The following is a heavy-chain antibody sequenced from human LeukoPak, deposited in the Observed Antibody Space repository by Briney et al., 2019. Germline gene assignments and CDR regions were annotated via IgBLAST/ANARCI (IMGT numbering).Heavy chain of an antibody. CDR2: ISAYNGNI. CDR3: ARDGLGGRAMVTEPDH. J-gene: IGHJ4*02. Sequence: ASVKVSCKAFGYTFTSYGISWVRQAPGQGLEWMGWISAYNGNINYAQKLQGRVTMTTDTSTSTAYMELRSLRSDDTAVYYCARDGLGGRAMVTEPDHWGQGTLVTVSS. D-gene: IGHD5-18*01. CDR1: GYTFTSYG. V-gene: IGHV1-18*04.